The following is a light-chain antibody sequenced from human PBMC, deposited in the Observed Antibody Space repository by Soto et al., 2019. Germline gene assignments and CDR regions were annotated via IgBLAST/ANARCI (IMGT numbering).Light chain of an antibody. J-gene: IGLJ3*02. CDR3: QSRDSSLSSSWV. Sequence: QSVLTQPPSVSGAQGQRVTISCTGSSSNIGADFDVHWYQHLPGTAPKLLISHNNNRPSGVPDRFSGSKSGTSASLAITGLQADDEAVYYCQSRDSSLSSSWVFGGGTKLTVL. CDR1: SSNIGADFD. V-gene: IGLV1-40*01. CDR2: HNN.